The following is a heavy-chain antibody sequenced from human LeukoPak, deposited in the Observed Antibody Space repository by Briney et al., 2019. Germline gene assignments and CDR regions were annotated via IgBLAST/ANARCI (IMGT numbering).Heavy chain of an antibody. CDR2: IIPIFGTA. CDR3: ARAIYSNYVVDYFDY. CDR1: GYTFTSYY. D-gene: IGHD4-11*01. V-gene: IGHV1-69*05. Sequence: SVKVSCKASGYTFTSYYMHWVRQAPGQGLEWMGGIIPIFGTANYAQKFQGRVTITTDESTSTAYMGLSSLRSEDTAVYYCARAIYSNYVVDYFDYWGQGTLVTVSS. J-gene: IGHJ4*02.